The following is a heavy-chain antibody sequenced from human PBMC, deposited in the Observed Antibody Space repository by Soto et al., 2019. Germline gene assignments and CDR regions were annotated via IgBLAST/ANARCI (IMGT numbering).Heavy chain of an antibody. V-gene: IGHV4-31*03. J-gene: IGHJ6*02. CDR2: IYNSGST. CDR1: GGSVSSGDYY. CDR3: ARVSYSSYPRYYHYGMDV. D-gene: IGHD6-6*01. Sequence: QVQLQESGPGLVKPSQILSLTCTVPGGSVSSGDYYWSWIRQHPGKGLEWIGHIYNSGSTYYNPSLKSRVTISVDTSKNQFSLKLYSVTAADTAVYYCARVSYSSYPRYYHYGMDVWGQGTTVTVSS.